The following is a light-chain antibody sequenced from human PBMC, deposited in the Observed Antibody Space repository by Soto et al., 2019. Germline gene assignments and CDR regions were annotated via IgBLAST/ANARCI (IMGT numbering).Light chain of an antibody. J-gene: IGKJ2*01. CDR3: QQSDSTPYT. CDR1: QSISNY. V-gene: IGKV1-39*01. CDR2: AAS. Sequence: DIQMTQSPSSLSASVGDRVTISCRARQSISNYLNWYQQKPGQAPKLLIYAASSLQSGVPSRFSGSGSGTDFTLTIASLKPEDFSTYACQQSDSTPYTFGQGTKVEI.